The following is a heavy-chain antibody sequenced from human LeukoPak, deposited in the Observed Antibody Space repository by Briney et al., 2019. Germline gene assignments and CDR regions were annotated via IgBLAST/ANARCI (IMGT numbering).Heavy chain of an antibody. CDR3: ASTYNSGPYAAFDI. CDR2: IYYSGST. V-gene: IGHV4-28*01. Sequence: SDTRSLTCPVSAYSLSSRNCWGWSRQHQGKRLEWNGYIYYSGSTCNNPAHKSRVTMSVDTSKNQISLKLSSVTAVDTAVYYYASTYNSGPYAAFDIWGQGTMVTVSS. CDR1: AYSLSSRNC. D-gene: IGHD6-19*01. J-gene: IGHJ3*02.